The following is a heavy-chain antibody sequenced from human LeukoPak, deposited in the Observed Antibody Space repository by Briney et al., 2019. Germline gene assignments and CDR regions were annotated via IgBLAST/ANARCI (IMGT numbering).Heavy chain of an antibody. D-gene: IGHD3-22*01. CDR3: ARTLVVINDAFDI. J-gene: IGHJ3*02. Sequence: SVKVSCKASGGTFSSYAISWVRQAPGQGLEWMGGIIPIFGTANYAQKFQGRVTITADKSTSTAYMELSSLRSEDTAVYYCARTLVVINDAFDIWGQGTMVTVSS. V-gene: IGHV1-69*06. CDR1: GGTFSSYA. CDR2: IIPIFGTA.